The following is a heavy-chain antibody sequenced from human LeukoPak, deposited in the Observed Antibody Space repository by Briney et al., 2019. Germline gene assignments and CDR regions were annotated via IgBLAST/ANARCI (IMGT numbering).Heavy chain of an antibody. CDR1: GFTLRSYT. V-gene: IGHV3-30-3*01. CDR2: ISYNAAVK. Sequence: GRSLRLSCAVSGFTLRSYTIHWVRQAPGKGLQWVSYISYNAAVKYYADSVRGRFTVSRDNSKNTMSLQMNSLRAENTAVYYCAGAFSTWYSIDYWGRGTLVTVSS. D-gene: IGHD2-15*01. J-gene: IGHJ4*02. CDR3: AGAFSTWYSIDY.